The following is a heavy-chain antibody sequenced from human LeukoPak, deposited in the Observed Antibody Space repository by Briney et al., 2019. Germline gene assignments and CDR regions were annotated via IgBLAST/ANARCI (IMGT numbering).Heavy chain of an antibody. CDR3: AKDEDTYYDILTGYYKGGHFDY. J-gene: IGHJ4*02. V-gene: IGHV3-30*02. CDR1: GFTFNSYG. Sequence: PGGSLRLSCAASGFTFNSYGMHWVRQAPGKGLEWVAFIRYDGSNKYYADSVKGRFTISRDNSKNTLYLQMNSLRAEDTAVYYCAKDEDTYYDILTGYYKGGHFDYWGQGTLVTVSS. D-gene: IGHD3-9*01. CDR2: IRYDGSNK.